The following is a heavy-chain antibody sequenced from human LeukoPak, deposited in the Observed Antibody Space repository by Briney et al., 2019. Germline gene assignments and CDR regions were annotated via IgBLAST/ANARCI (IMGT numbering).Heavy chain of an antibody. V-gene: IGHV4-34*01. CDR1: GGSFSGYY. CDR2: INHSGST. D-gene: IGHD4-17*01. Sequence: SETLSLTCAVYGGSFSGYYWSWIRQPPGKGLEWIGEINHSGSTNYNPSLKSRVTISVDTSKNQFSLKLSSVTAADTAVYYCARRGGYGELWFDPWGQGTLVTVSS. CDR3: ARRGGYGELWFDP. J-gene: IGHJ5*02.